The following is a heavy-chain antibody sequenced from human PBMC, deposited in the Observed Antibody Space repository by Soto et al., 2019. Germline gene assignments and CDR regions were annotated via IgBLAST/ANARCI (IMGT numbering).Heavy chain of an antibody. Sequence: GESLKISCKGSGYDFVDYWIGWVRQMPGKGLEWMGIIFPDDSDTRYSPSFQGQVTISADKSNSAAHLQWSSLQASDTATYYCARRSGGDLLSGAFDVWGQGTMVTVSS. J-gene: IGHJ3*01. CDR3: ARRSGGDLLSGAFDV. D-gene: IGHD2-15*01. V-gene: IGHV5-51*01. CDR1: GYDFVDYW. CDR2: IFPDDSDT.